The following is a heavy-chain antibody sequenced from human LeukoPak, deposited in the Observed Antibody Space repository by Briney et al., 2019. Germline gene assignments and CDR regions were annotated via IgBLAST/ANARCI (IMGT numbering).Heavy chain of an antibody. J-gene: IGHJ3*02. CDR1: GGSISSGDYY. CDR3: AREMVVVPAAIYAFDI. Sequence: PSETLSLTCTVSGGSISSGDYYWSWIRQPPGKGLEWIGYIYYSGSTYYNPSLKSRVTISVDTSKNQFSLKLSSVTAADTAVYYCAREMVVVPAAIYAFDIWGQGTMVTVSS. CDR2: IYYSGST. V-gene: IGHV4-30-4*02. D-gene: IGHD2-2*01.